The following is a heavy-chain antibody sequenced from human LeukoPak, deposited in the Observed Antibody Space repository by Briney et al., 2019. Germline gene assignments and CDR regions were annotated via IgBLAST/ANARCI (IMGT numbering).Heavy chain of an antibody. J-gene: IGHJ4*02. V-gene: IGHV4-39*01. CDR2: ISNSGTT. CDR1: GASLTTDTYY. D-gene: IGHD2-21*02. CDR3: ARRPHEVTSSLDIDY. Sequence: SETLSLPCTVSGASLTTDTYYWGWIRQPPGKGLEWIGSISNSGTTYSNPSLKNRVFISRHTSRNQFSLSLISVTAADTAVYYCARRPHEVTSSLDIDYWGQGTRVTASS.